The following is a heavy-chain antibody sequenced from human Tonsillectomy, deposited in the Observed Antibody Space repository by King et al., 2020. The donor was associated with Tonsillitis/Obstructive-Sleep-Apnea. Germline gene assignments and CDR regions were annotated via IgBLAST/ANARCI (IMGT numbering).Heavy chain of an antibody. CDR1: GFTVSSNY. Sequence: VQLVESGGGLIQPGGSLRLSCAASGFTVSSNYMSWVRQAPGKGLEWVSVIYSGGSTYHADSVKGRFTISRDNSKNTLYLQMNSLRAEDTAVYYCARAQYDILTGYLQYYFDYWGQGTLVTVSS. CDR3: ARAQYDILTGYLQYYFDY. J-gene: IGHJ4*02. V-gene: IGHV3-53*01. D-gene: IGHD3-9*01. CDR2: IYSGGST.